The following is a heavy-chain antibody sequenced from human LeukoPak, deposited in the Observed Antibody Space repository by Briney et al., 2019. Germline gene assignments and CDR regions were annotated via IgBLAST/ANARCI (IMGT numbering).Heavy chain of an antibody. V-gene: IGHV3-7*01. D-gene: IGHD6-25*01. Sequence: PGGSLRLSCAASGFTFSSYWMSWVRQAPGKGLEWVANIKQDGSEKYYVDSVKGRFTISRDNAKNSLYLQMNSLRAEDTAVYYCAREPISALPASFDYWGQGTLVTVSS. CDR2: IKQDGSEK. CDR3: AREPISALPASFDY. J-gene: IGHJ4*02. CDR1: GFTFSSYW.